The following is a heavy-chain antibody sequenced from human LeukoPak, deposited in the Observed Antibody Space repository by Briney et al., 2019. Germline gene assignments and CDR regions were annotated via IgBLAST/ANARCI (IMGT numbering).Heavy chain of an antibody. Sequence: GASVKVSCKASGYTFTSYGISWVRQAPGQGLEWMGWISAYNGNTNYAQKLQGRVTMTTDTSTSTAYMELRSLRSDDTAVYYCARARESSGSYYNLYYFDYWGQGTLVTVSS. D-gene: IGHD3-10*01. CDR2: ISAYNGNT. J-gene: IGHJ4*02. CDR1: GYTFTSYG. CDR3: ARARESSGSYYNLYYFDY. V-gene: IGHV1-18*01.